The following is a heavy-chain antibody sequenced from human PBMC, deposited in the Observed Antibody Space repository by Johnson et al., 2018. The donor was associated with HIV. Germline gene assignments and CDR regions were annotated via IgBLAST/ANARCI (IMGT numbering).Heavy chain of an antibody. CDR1: GFTFSSYA. Sequence: QVQLVESGGGVVQPGRSLRLSCAASGFTFSSYAMHWVRQGPGKGLEWVAVISYDGNNKYYADSVKGRFTISRDNSKNTMYLQMNSLRAEDTAVYYCARATVDDYGDYDDAFDIWGQGTMVTVSS. V-gene: IGHV3-30-3*01. CDR3: ARATVDDYGDYDDAFDI. CDR2: ISYDGNNK. J-gene: IGHJ3*02. D-gene: IGHD4-17*01.